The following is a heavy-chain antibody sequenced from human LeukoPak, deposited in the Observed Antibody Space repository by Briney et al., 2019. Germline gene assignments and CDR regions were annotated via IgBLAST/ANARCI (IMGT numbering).Heavy chain of an antibody. Sequence: GGSLRLSCAASGFTFSTYWMHWVRQAPGKGLVWVSRIKSDGGTNYADSVKDRFTISRDNAKKTVSLQMNSLRPEDTGVYYCARAPSEIGGYYPEYFRHWGQGTLVTVSS. V-gene: IGHV3-74*01. CDR2: IKSDGGT. D-gene: IGHD3-22*01. J-gene: IGHJ1*01. CDR1: GFTFSTYW. CDR3: ARAPSEIGGYYPEYFRH.